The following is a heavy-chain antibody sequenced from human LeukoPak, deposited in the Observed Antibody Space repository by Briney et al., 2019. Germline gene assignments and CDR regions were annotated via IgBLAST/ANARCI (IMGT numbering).Heavy chain of an antibody. J-gene: IGHJ4*02. Sequence: PSETLSLTCTVSGGSISRYYWSWIRQPAGKGLEWIGRIYTSGSTNYNPSLKSRVTMSVDTSKNQFSLKLSSVTAADTAVYYCARDYCTNGGCILPDYWGQGTRVTVSS. CDR2: IYTSGST. D-gene: IGHD2-8*01. CDR1: GGSISRYY. CDR3: ARDYCTNGGCILPDY. V-gene: IGHV4-4*07.